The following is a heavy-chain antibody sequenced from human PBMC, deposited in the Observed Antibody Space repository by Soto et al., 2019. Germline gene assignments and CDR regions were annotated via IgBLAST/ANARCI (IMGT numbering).Heavy chain of an antibody. CDR3: ARSLPEWSNHMDV. J-gene: IGHJ6*02. V-gene: IGHV3-21*01. CDR2: ISSSSSYI. CDR1: GFTFSSYI. Sequence: GGSLRLSCAASGFTFSSYIMNWVRQSPGKGLEWVSSISSSSSYIYYADSVKGRFTISRDNAKNSLYLQMNSLRAEDTAVYYCARSLPEWSNHMDVWGQGTTVTVSS. D-gene: IGHD3-3*01.